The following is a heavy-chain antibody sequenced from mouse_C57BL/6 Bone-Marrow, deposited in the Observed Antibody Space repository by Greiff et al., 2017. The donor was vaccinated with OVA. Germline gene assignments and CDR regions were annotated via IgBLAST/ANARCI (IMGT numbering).Heavy chain of an antibody. V-gene: IGHV6-3*01. CDR1: GFTFSNYW. Sequence: EVMLVESGGGLVQPGGSMKLSCVASGFTFSNYWMNWVRQSPEKGLEWVAQIRLKSDNYATHYAESVKGRFTISRDDSKSSVYLQMNNLRAEDTGIYYCTGPGFHWYFDVWGTGTTVTVSS. J-gene: IGHJ1*03. CDR3: TGPGFHWYFDV. CDR2: IRLKSDNYAT.